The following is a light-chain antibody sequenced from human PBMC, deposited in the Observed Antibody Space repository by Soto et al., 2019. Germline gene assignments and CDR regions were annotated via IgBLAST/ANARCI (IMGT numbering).Light chain of an antibody. CDR2: EGS. J-gene: IGLJ3*02. Sequence: QSALTQPASVSGSLGQSITISCIGTRSNIGSYNLVSWYQHQPGKAPKIMIFEGSKRPSGVSNRFSGSRSGNTASLTISGLQAEDEADYFCSSDVSFYTLGVFGGGTKVTVL. CDR1: RSNIGSYNL. CDR3: SSDVSFYTLGV. V-gene: IGLV2-14*02.